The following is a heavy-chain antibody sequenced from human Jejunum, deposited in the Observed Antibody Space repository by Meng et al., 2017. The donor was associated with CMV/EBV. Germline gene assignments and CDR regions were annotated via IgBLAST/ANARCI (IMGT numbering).Heavy chain of an antibody. CDR1: GYTFTASY. J-gene: IGHJ4*02. CDR2: INLQNGDT. CDR3: ANVYYAARDPFDS. D-gene: IGHD4/OR15-4a*01. Sequence: KTAGYTFTASYLHWMRQATGHGLEWMGWINLQNGDTNYAQKFQDRVTMTKDTSNSAAFMELTSLKSDDTAVYYCANVYYAARDPFDSWGQGTVVTVSS. V-gene: IGHV1-2*02.